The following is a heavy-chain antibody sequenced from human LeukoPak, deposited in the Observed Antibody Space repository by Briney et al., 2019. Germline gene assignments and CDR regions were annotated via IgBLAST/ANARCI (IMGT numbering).Heavy chain of an antibody. D-gene: IGHD3-10*01. CDR3: ARGRPSYGSGSYYNEDY. CDR1: GYTFTSYD. J-gene: IGHJ4*02. CDR2: MNPNSGNT. V-gene: IGHV1-8*01. Sequence: ASVKVSCKASGYTFTSYDINWVRQATGRGLEWMGWMNPNSGNTGYAQKFQGRVTMTRNTFISTAYMELSSLRSEDTAVYYCARGRPSYGSGSYYNEDYWGQGTLVIVSS.